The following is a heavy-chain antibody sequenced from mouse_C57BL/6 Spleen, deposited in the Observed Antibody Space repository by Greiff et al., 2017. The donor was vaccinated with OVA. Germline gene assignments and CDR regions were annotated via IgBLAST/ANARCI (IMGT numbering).Heavy chain of an antibody. J-gene: IGHJ3*01. CDR2: IDPSDSYT. CDR3: ARSWNWVAY. Sequence: QVQLQQPGAELVMPGASVKLSCKASGYTFTSYWMHWVKQRPGQGLEWIGEIDPSDSYTNYHQKFKGMSTVTADKSSSTAYMQLSSLTSEDSAVYYCARSWNWVAYWGQGTLVTVSA. CDR1: GYTFTSYW. V-gene: IGHV1-69*01.